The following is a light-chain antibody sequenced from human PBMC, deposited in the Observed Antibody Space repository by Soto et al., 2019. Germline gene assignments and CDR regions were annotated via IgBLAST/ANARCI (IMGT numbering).Light chain of an antibody. Sequence: DIQMTQSPSSLSASVGDRVTITCQASQDISNYLNWYQQKPGKAPKLLIYDASNLKTGVPSRFSGRGPGTNFTFTISSLQPEAIATYYCQQYDKLPPMYTFGHGTKLEIK. J-gene: IGKJ2*01. CDR1: QDISNY. CDR3: QQYDKLPPMYT. CDR2: DAS. V-gene: IGKV1-33*01.